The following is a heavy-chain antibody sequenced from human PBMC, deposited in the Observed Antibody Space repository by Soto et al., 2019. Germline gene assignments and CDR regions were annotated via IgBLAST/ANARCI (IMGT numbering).Heavy chain of an antibody. D-gene: IGHD4-17*01. J-gene: IGHJ5*01. Sequence: QVQLVQSGAEVKKPGASVKVSCKASGFHFSNYGFTWARQAPGQGRQWLGWISANKGNTNYRQKFQGRIAMTTDTSTSTTDRELMILTPDARAVYCCAGHPPMGNGDHGSALDSCGQGIWVSVS. CDR3: AGHPPMGNGDHGSALDS. CDR1: GFHFSNYG. V-gene: IGHV1-18*04. CDR2: ISANKGNT.